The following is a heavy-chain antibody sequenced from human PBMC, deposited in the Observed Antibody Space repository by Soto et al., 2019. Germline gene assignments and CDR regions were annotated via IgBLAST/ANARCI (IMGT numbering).Heavy chain of an antibody. D-gene: IGHD1-20*01. J-gene: IGHJ5*02. CDR3: TRQYNWNDNYFDP. CDR2: SYYSGTT. Sequence: KSSETLSLTCTVSGASISVHSYYWTWIRQPPGKGLEWIGSSYYSGTTYFNPSLKSRATISVDTSKNQFSLRLTSVTAADTAIYYCTRQYNWNDNYFDPWGPGALVTVSS. V-gene: IGHV4-39*01. CDR1: GASISVHSYY.